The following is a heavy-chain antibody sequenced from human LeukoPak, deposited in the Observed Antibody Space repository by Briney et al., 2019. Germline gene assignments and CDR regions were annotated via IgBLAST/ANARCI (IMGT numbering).Heavy chain of an antibody. CDR1: GFTFSSYS. D-gene: IGHD3-10*01. CDR2: ISSSSSYI. V-gene: IGHV3-21*04. J-gene: IGHJ6*02. CDR3: AKVRASGSSYYYYGMDV. Sequence: GGSLRLSCAASGFTFSSYSMNWVRQAPGKGLEWVSSISSSSSYIYYADSVKGRFTISRDNAKNSLYLQMNSLRAEDTAIYYCAKVRASGSSYYYYGMDVWGQGTTVTVSS.